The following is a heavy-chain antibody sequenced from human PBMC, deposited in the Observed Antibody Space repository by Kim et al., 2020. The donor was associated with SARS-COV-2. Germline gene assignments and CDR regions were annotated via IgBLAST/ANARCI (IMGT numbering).Heavy chain of an antibody. CDR2: INTKTGNP. Sequence: ASVKVSCKASGYTFSNYAMNWVRQAPGQGLEWMGWINTKTGNPTYAQGFTGRFVFSLDTSVSTAYLQINSLKAEDTAVYYCARKPPGYYYGMDVWGQGTTVTVSS. V-gene: IGHV7-4-1*02. J-gene: IGHJ6*02. CDR3: ARKPPGYYYGMDV. CDR1: GYTFSNYA.